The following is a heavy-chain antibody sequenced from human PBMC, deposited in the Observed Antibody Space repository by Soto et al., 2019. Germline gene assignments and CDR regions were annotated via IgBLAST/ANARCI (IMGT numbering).Heavy chain of an antibody. V-gene: IGHV3-66*01. CDR3: ARGGSASGGHYYYVMDV. D-gene: IGHD3-16*01. CDR1: GFTVSSNY. Sequence: GGSLRLSCTASGFTVSSNYMSWVRQAPGKGLEWVSVIYSGGTTYYADSVKGRFTISRDNSKNTLYLQMNSLRAEDTAVYYCARGGSASGGHYYYVMDVWGQGTTVTVSS. J-gene: IGHJ6*02. CDR2: IYSGGTT.